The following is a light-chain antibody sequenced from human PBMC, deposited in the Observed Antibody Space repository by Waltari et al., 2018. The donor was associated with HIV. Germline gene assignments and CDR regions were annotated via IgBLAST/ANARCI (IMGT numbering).Light chain of an antibody. CDR2: KDD. V-gene: IGLV3-27*01. CDR1: LLARNY. J-gene: IGLJ2*01. CDR3: YSATDDIQV. Sequence: SYELTQPSSVSVSPGQTARITCSGDLLARNYIRWFQPKPGQAPLLIIYKDDVRPEGIPERFSGSSSGTTVTLTITGAQADDEADYYCYSATDDIQVFGGGTRLSVL.